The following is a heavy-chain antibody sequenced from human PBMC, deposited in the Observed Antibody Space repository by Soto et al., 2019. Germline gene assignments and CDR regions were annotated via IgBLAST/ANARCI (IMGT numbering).Heavy chain of an antibody. V-gene: IGHV3-21*01. Sequence: PGGSLRLSCAASGFTFSSYSMNWVRQAPGKGLEWVSSISSSSSYIYYADSVKGRFTISRDNAKNSLYLQMNSLRAEDTAVYYCAREGHYYDSSGYPNWFDPWGQGTLVTVSS. D-gene: IGHD3-22*01. J-gene: IGHJ5*02. CDR3: AREGHYYDSSGYPNWFDP. CDR1: GFTFSSYS. CDR2: ISSSSSYI.